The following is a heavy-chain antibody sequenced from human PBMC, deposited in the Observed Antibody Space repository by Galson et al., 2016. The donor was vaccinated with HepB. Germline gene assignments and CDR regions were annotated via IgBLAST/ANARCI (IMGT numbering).Heavy chain of an antibody. CDR1: GFTFSRSG. CDR3: ARELVRSALDL. D-gene: IGHD6-6*01. J-gene: IGHJ3*01. Sequence: SLRLSCAGSGFTFSRSGLNWVRQAPGKGLQWISYISSSVSTIYYADSVMGRFTISRDNAKNSVYLQMHSLRDDDTAVYYCARELVRSALDLWGQGTMVTVSS. CDR2: ISSSVSTI. V-gene: IGHV3-48*02.